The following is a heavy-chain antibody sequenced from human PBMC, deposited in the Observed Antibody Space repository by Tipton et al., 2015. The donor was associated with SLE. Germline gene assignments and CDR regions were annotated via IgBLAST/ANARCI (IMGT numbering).Heavy chain of an antibody. CDR3: AKIGGPEWLPFQALNFDS. CDR1: GGSISSYY. J-gene: IGHJ4*02. CDR2: ISYSGST. V-gene: IGHV4-59*01. D-gene: IGHD5-24*01. Sequence: GLVKPSETLSLTCTVSGGSISSYYWSWIRQPPGKGLEWIGYISYSGSTNYNPSLRSRLTISVDTSKNQFSLKLSSVTAADAAVYYCAKIGGPEWLPFQALNFDSRGQGTLVTVSS.